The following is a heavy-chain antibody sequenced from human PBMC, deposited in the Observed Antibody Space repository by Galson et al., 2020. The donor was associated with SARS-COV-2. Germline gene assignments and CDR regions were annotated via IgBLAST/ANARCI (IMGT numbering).Heavy chain of an antibody. V-gene: IGHV5-51*01. CDR3: AGRSPSKNSPLDA. D-gene: IGHD2-21*01. J-gene: IGHJ5*02. Sequence: HGESLKISCKGSGYSFPNYWIGWVRQMPGKGPEWMGNIYPGDSDTRYSPSFQGQVTISADKSINTAYLQWDSLKASDTAMYYCAGRSPSKNSPLDAWGQGTLVTVSS. CDR2: IYPGDSDT. CDR1: GYSFPNYW.